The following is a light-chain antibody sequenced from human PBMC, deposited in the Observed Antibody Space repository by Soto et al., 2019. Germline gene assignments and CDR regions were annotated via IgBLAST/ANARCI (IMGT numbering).Light chain of an antibody. CDR2: KAS. J-gene: IGKJ4*01. CDR3: QQYNSYPLT. Sequence: DIQMTQSPSTLSASVGDRATITCRASRSISSWLAWYQQKPGKAPKLLIYKASSLESGVPSRFSGSGSGTEFTLTISSLQPDDFATYYCQQYNSYPLTFGGGTKVDIK. V-gene: IGKV1-5*03. CDR1: RSISSW.